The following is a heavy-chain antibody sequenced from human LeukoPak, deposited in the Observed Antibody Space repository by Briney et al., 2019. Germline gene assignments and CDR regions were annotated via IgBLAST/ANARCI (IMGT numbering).Heavy chain of an antibody. CDR2: IWYDGSTK. Sequence: GGSLRLSCAASGFSFKDTGMHWVRQAPGKGPEWLTIIWYDGSTKYYAASVKGRFTVSRDNSKNTLFLQMISLRPEDTAIYYCARELAGEALDVWGQGTMVTVSS. CDR3: ARELAGEALDV. V-gene: IGHV3-30*02. J-gene: IGHJ3*01. CDR1: GFSFKDTG. D-gene: IGHD3-10*01.